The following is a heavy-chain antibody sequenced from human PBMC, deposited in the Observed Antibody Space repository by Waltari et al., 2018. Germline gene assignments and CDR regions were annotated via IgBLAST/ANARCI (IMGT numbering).Heavy chain of an antibody. D-gene: IGHD3-3*01. Sequence: EVQLVESGGGLVQPGGSLRLSCAASGFTFSDHYIDWVRPAPGKGLEWVGRTRNKAHSSNTDYAAYGKGRCTISIDDSKKSLYLQMKSLKTEDTAVYYCARGAIFGVVSALDIWGQGTMVTVSS. CDR3: ARGAIFGVVSALDI. CDR1: GFTFSDHY. V-gene: IGHV3-72*01. J-gene: IGHJ3*02. CDR2: TRNKAHSSNT.